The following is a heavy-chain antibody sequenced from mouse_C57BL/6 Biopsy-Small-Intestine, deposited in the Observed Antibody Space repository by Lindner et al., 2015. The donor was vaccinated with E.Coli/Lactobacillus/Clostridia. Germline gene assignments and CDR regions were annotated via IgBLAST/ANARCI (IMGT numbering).Heavy chain of an antibody. Sequence: VQLQESGPELVKPGASVKISCKASGYSFTSYYIHWVKQRPGQGLEWIGWIYPGSGNTRYNENFKGKATLTADTSSSTAYMQLNSLTSEDSAVYYCARGSIYDGYYWYFDVWGTGTTVTVSS. CDR3: ARGSIYDGYYWYFDV. CDR1: GYSFTSYY. V-gene: IGHV1-66*01. J-gene: IGHJ1*03. CDR2: IYPGSGNT. D-gene: IGHD2-3*01.